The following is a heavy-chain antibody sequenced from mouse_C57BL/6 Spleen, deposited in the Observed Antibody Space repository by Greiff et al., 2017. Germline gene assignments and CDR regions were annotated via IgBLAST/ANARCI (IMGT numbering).Heavy chain of an antibody. V-gene: IGHV1-55*01. CDR3: AKEGYDGYCDY. J-gene: IGHJ2*01. Sequence: VQLQQPGAELVKPGASVTLSCKASGYTFTGYGIPWVKQRPGHGLEWIGDIDPGTGSTNYNEKFKGKATLTVDTSSSTAYMQLSSLTSEDSAVYYRAKEGYDGYCDYWGQGTTLTVSS. CDR1: GYTFTGYG. CDR2: IDPGTGST. D-gene: IGHD2-12*01.